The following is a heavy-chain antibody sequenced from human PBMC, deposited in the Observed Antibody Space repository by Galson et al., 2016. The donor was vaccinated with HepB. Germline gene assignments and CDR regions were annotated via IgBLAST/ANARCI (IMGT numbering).Heavy chain of an antibody. D-gene: IGHD1-26*01. Sequence: SLRLSCAASGFSVSANYMTWVRQALGKGLDWVSVIYNNGETYYGDSVRGRFTISRDNFKNTLYLEMSSLRADDQAVDYCAKSLVGTHNYYYYGMDAWGQGTTVTVSS. J-gene: IGHJ6*02. V-gene: IGHV3-53*01. CDR2: IYNNGET. CDR3: AKSLVGTHNYYYYGMDA. CDR1: GFSVSANY.